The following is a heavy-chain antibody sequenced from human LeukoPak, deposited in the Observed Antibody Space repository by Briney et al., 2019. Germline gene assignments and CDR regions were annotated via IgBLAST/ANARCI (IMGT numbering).Heavy chain of an antibody. V-gene: IGHV4-34*01. CDR2: INHSGST. D-gene: IGHD6-19*01. J-gene: IGHJ4*02. CDR3: ARFRGKYSSGWLDY. Sequence: TSETLSLTCAVYGGSFSGYYWSWIRQPPGKGLEWIGEINHSGSTNYNPSLKSRVTISVDTSKNQFSLKLCSVTAADTAVYYCARFRGKYSSGWLDYWGQGTLVTVSS. CDR1: GGSFSGYY.